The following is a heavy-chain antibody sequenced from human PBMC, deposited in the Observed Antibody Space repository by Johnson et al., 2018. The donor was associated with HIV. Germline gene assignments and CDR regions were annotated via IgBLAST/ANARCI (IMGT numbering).Heavy chain of an antibody. Sequence: QVQLVESGGGVVRPGGSLRLSCAASGFTFSSYGMHWVRPAPGKGLEWVAVISYDGSNKYYADSVKGRFTISRDNSKNTLYLQMNSLRAEDTAVYYCAKVNRMEQWLAGGGAFDIWGQGTMVTVSS. V-gene: IGHV3-30*18. CDR1: GFTFSSYG. J-gene: IGHJ3*02. D-gene: IGHD6-19*01. CDR3: AKVNRMEQWLAGGGAFDI. CDR2: ISYDGSNK.